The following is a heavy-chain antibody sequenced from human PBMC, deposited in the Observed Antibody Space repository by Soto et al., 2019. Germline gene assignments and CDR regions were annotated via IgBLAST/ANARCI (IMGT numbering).Heavy chain of an antibody. CDR1: GFTFSSYA. D-gene: IGHD6-19*01. V-gene: IGHV3-23*01. CDR2: ISGSGGST. J-gene: IGHJ5*02. Sequence: PGGSLRLSCAASGFTFSSYAMSWVRQAPGKGLEWVSAISGSGGSTYYADSVKGRFTISRDNSKNSLYLQMNSLRAEDTAVYYCARDSKEQWLVRHRHWFDPWGQGTLVTVSS. CDR3: ARDSKEQWLVRHRHWFDP.